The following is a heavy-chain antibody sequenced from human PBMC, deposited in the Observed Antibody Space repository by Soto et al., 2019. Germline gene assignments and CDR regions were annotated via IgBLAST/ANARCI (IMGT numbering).Heavy chain of an antibody. CDR2: INSDGSTT. Sequence: EVQLVESGGGLVQPGGSLRLSCAASGFTFSHYWMHWVRQTPGKGLVWISRINSDGSTTSSADSVRGRFSMSRDNAKNSLYLQMNSLRADDTAVYFCARDIGGVTASDAFDDWGHGTMVTVSS. J-gene: IGHJ3*01. V-gene: IGHV3-74*01. CDR3: ARDIGGVTASDAFDD. D-gene: IGHD2-21*02. CDR1: GFTFSHYW.